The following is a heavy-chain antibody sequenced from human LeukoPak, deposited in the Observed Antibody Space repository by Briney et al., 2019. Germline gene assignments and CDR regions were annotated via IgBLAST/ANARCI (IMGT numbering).Heavy chain of an antibody. CDR1: GYTFTGYY. CDR3: ARMGLPARGLGH. D-gene: IGHD5-12*01. J-gene: IGHJ4*02. Sequence: GASVKVSCEASGYTFTGYYMHWVRQAPGQGLEWMGWINPNSGGTNYAQRFQGRATMTRNTSISTAYMELSSLRSDDTAVYYCARMGLPARGLGHWGQGTLVTVSS. V-gene: IGHV1-2*02. CDR2: INPNSGGT.